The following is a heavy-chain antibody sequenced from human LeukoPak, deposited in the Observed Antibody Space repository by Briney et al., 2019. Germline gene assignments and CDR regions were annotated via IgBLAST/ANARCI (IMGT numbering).Heavy chain of an antibody. CDR2: SKRNSGGA. V-gene: IGHV1-2*06. D-gene: IGHD6-19*01. CDR1: GYRGIGYY. Sequence: ASVTLSCTGSGYRGIGYYVRWVRRAPGQGLEWIVRSKRNSGGADDEQKFQDRVTMSSDTSISTASMELRSLRSDDTAVYYCARGGIAVPYNCFDSWGQGTLIIVSS. J-gene: IGHJ5*01. CDR3: ARGGIAVPYNCFDS.